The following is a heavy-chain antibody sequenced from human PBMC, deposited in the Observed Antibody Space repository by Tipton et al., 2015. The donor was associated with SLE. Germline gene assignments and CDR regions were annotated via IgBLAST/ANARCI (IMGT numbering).Heavy chain of an antibody. J-gene: IGHJ2*01. CDR2: ISTYNGNT. CDR1: AYTFTTYS. V-gene: IGHV1-18*01. Sequence: QSGAEVKNPGASVEVSCKASAYTFTTYSISWVRQAPGQGLEWMGWISTYNGNTNYAQKLQGRVTMTTDTSTSTAYMELRSLRSDDTAVYYCARAVTTGPYWYFDLWGRGTLVTVSS. D-gene: IGHD4-17*01. CDR3: ARAVTTGPYWYFDL.